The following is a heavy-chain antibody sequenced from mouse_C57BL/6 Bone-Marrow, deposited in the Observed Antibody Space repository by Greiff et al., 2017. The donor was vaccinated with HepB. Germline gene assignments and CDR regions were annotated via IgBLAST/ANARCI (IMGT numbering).Heavy chain of an antibody. Sequence: QVQLQQSGAELVRPGSSVKLSCKASGYTFTSYWMDWVKQRPGQGLEWIGNIYPSDSETHYNQKFKDKATLTVDKSSSTAYMQLSSLTSEDSAVYYCARSPYYDYGVGMDYWGQGTSVTVSS. J-gene: IGHJ4*01. V-gene: IGHV1-61*01. D-gene: IGHD2-4*01. CDR2: IYPSDSET. CDR3: ARSPYYDYGVGMDY. CDR1: GYTFTSYW.